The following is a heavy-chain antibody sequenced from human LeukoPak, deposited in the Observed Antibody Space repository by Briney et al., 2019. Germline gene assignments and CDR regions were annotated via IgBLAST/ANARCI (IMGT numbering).Heavy chain of an antibody. CDR2: ISSSSSTI. CDR3: ARARYDDILTGYLDY. V-gene: IGHV3-48*01. D-gene: IGHD3-9*01. CDR1: GFTFSSYS. Sequence: GGSLRLSCAASGFTFSSYSMNWVRQAPGKGLEWVSYISSSSSTIYYADSVKGRFTISRDNAKNSLYPQMNSLRAEDTAVYYCARARYDDILTGYLDYWGQGTLVTVSS. J-gene: IGHJ4*02.